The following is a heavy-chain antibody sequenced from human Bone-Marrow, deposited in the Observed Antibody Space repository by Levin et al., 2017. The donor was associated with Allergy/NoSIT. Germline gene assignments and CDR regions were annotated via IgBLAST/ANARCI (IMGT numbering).Heavy chain of an antibody. D-gene: IGHD2/OR15-2a*01. CDR3: ARDARFEISEYNYFDP. V-gene: IGHV4-4*02. CDR1: GASVTNENW. Sequence: GSLRLSCTVSGASVTNENWWTWVRQTPGKGLQWIGEISHSGTTKYNPSFRNRVAISLDQSTNQFSLNFHSVTAADTAVYYCARDARFEISEYNYFDPWGRGTLVTVSS. CDR2: ISHSGTT. J-gene: IGHJ5*02.